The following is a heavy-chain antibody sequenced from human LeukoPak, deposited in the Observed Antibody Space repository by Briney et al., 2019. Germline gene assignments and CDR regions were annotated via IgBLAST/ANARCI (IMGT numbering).Heavy chain of an antibody. CDR3: ARDGDDYSTLYYFDY. J-gene: IGHJ4*02. CDR1: GYTFTSYG. V-gene: IGHV1-18*01. Sequence: ASVKVSCKASGYTFTSYGISWVRQAPGQGLEWMGWISAYNGNTNYAQKLQGRVTMTTDTSTSTAYMELRSLRSDDTAVYYCARDGDDYSTLYYFDYWGQGTLVTVSS. CDR2: ISAYNGNT. D-gene: IGHD4-11*01.